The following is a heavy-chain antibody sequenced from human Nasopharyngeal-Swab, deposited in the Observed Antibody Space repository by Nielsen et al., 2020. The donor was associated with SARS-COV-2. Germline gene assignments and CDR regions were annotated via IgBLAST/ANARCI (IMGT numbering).Heavy chain of an antibody. CDR1: GFTFSSYA. J-gene: IGHJ5*02. V-gene: IGHV3-23*01. Sequence: GESLETLCAASGFTFSSYAMSWVRQAPGQGLEWVSAISGSGGSTYYADSVKGRFTISRDNSKNTLYLQMNSLRAEDTAVYYCAKGYSGYPRNNWFDPWGQGTLVTVSS. D-gene: IGHD5-12*01. CDR2: ISGSGGST. CDR3: AKGYSGYPRNNWFDP.